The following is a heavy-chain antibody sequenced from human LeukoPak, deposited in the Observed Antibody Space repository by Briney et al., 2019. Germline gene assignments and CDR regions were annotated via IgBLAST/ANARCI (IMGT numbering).Heavy chain of an antibody. D-gene: IGHD2-8*01. Sequence: ASVKVSCKASGYTLTSYYMHWVRQAPGQGLEWMGIIKPSVGRASHAQKFQGRVTMTRETSTSTVYMELSSLRSEDTAVYYCARDYPGWYCTNGVCTGVHDAFDIWGQGTMVTVSS. J-gene: IGHJ3*02. CDR2: IKPSVGRA. CDR1: GYTLTSYY. V-gene: IGHV1-46*01. CDR3: ARDYPGWYCTNGVCTGVHDAFDI.